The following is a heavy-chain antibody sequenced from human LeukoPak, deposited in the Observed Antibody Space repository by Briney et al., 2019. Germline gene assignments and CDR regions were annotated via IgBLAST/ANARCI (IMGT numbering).Heavy chain of an antibody. CDR1: GFTFNSYA. Sequence: PGGSLRLSCAASGFTFNSYAMSWVRQAPGKGLEWVSGISDNGGSTYYADSVKGRFTISRDNSKNTLYLQMNSLRAEDTAVYYCAKDRDYRAHRSKGMDVWGQGTTVTVSS. J-gene: IGHJ6*02. V-gene: IGHV3-23*01. CDR3: AKDRDYRAHRSKGMDV. CDR2: ISDNGGST. D-gene: IGHD4-11*01.